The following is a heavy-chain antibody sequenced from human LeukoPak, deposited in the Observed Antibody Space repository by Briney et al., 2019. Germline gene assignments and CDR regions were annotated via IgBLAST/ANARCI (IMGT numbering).Heavy chain of an antibody. J-gene: IGHJ4*02. Sequence: PGGSLRLSCAASGFTLISCWLHWVRQVPRGGLVWVSRISPDGSDSNYADSVKGRFTISRDNTKNTLYLQMNSLRDEDTAVYYCTRGGSGSYGRFEYWGQGTLVIVSS. D-gene: IGHD6-19*01. CDR1: GFTLISCW. V-gene: IGHV3-74*01. CDR2: ISPDGSDS. CDR3: TRGGSGSYGRFEY.